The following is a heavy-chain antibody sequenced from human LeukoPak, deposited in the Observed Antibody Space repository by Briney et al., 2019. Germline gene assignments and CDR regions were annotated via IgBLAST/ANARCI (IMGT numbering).Heavy chain of an antibody. D-gene: IGHD2-2*01. Sequence: ASVKVSCKASGYTFTSYDINWVRQATGQGLERMGWMNPNSGNTGYAQKFQGRVTMTRNTSISTAYMELSSLRSEDTAVYYCARGRDVVVPAAIYYYMDVWGKGTTVTVSS. J-gene: IGHJ6*03. CDR1: GYTFTSYD. CDR2: MNPNSGNT. CDR3: ARGRDVVVPAAIYYYMDV. V-gene: IGHV1-8*01.